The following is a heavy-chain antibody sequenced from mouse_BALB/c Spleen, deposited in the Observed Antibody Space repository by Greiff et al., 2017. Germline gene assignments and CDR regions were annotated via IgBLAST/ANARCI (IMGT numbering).Heavy chain of an antibody. CDR1: GYTFTSYW. D-gene: IGHD2-1*01. J-gene: IGHJ2*01. V-gene: IGHV1-5*01. CDR3: TRRDYGNYVRFDY. Sequence: VQLQQSGTVLARPGASVKMSCKASGYTFTSYWMHWVKQRPGQGLEWIGAIYPGNSDTSYNQKFKGKAKLTAVTSTSTAYMELSSLTNEDSAVYYCTRRDYGNYVRFDYWGQGTTLTVSA. CDR2: IYPGNSDT.